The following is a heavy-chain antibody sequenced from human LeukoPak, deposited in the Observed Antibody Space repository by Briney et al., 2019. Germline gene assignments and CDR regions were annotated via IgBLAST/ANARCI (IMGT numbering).Heavy chain of an antibody. J-gene: IGHJ6*02. Sequence: ASVKVSCKASGYTFTSYAMHWVRQAPGQRLEWMGWINAGIGNTKYSQKFQGRVTITRDTSASTAYMELSSLRSEDTAVYYCARWGDSGSWYAPGSAYYYGMDVWGQGTTVTVSS. CDR3: ARWGDSGSWYAPGSAYYYGMDV. CDR1: GYTFTSYA. D-gene: IGHD6-13*01. CDR2: INAGIGNT. V-gene: IGHV1-3*01.